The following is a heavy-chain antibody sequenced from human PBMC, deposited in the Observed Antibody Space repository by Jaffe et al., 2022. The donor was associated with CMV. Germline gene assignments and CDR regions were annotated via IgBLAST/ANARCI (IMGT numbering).Heavy chain of an antibody. CDR2: IKQDGSEK. J-gene: IGHJ2*01. CDR3: ARAGGYKAVAGLLFDL. Sequence: EVQLVESGGGLVQPGGSLRLSCAASGFTFSSYWMSWVRQAPGKGLEWVANIKQDGSEKYYVDSVKGRFTISRDNAKNSLYLQMNSLRAEDTAVYYCARAGGYKAVAGLLFDLWGRGTLVTVSS. V-gene: IGHV3-7*01. CDR1: GFTFSSYW. D-gene: IGHD6-19*01.